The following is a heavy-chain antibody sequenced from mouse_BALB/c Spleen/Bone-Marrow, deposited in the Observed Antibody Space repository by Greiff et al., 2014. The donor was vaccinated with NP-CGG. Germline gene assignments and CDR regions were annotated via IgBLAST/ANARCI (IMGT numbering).Heavy chain of an antibody. CDR1: GYTFTSYW. Sequence: DLVKPGASVKLSCKASGYTFTSYWINWIKQRPGQGLEWMGRIPPGSGTTYYNEMFKGKATLTVDTPSTTAYIQLSSLSSEDSAVYFCARGSYYYGSSSPWFAYWGQGTLVTVSA. CDR3: ARGSYYYGSSSPWFAY. D-gene: IGHD1-1*01. CDR2: IPPGSGTT. V-gene: IGHV1S41*01. J-gene: IGHJ3*01.